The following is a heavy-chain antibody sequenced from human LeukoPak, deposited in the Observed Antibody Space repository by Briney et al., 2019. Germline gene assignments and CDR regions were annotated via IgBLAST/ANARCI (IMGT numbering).Heavy chain of an antibody. CDR1: GFTVSSNY. J-gene: IGHJ3*02. V-gene: IGHV3-53*01. Sequence: GGSLRLSCAASGFTVSSNYMSWVRQAPGKGLEWVSVIYSGGSTYYADSVKGRFTISRDNSKNTLYLQMNSLRAEDTAVYYCAKGSSVTTSLGAFDIWGHGTMVTVSS. CDR2: IYSGGST. D-gene: IGHD4-17*01. CDR3: AKGSSVTTSLGAFDI.